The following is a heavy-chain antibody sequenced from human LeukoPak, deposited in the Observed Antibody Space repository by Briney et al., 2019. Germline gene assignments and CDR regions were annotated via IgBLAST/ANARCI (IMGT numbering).Heavy chain of an antibody. Sequence: PGGSLRLSCAASGFTFSSYAMSWVRQAPGKGLEWVSAISGSGGSTYYADSVKGRFTISRDNSKNTLYLQMNSLRAEDTAVYYCANSNVQLWAPRAIYFDYWGQGTLVTVSS. V-gene: IGHV3-23*01. CDR3: ANSNVQLWAPRAIYFDY. CDR1: GFTFSSYA. J-gene: IGHJ4*02. CDR2: ISGSGGST. D-gene: IGHD5-18*01.